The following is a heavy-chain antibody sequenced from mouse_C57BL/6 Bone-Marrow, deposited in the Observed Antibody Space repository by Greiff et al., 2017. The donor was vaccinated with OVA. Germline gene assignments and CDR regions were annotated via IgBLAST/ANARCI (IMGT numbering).Heavy chain of an antibody. CDR3: ARSFITTVGAY. J-gene: IGHJ3*01. V-gene: IGHV1-81*01. CDR2: IYPRSGNT. CDR1: GYTFTSYG. D-gene: IGHD1-1*01. Sequence: VQLQQSGAELARPGASVKLSCKASGYTFTSYGISWVKQRTGQGLEWIGEIYPRSGNTYYNEKFKGKATLTADKSSSTAYMELRSLTSEDSAVYFCARSFITTVGAYWGQGTLVTVSA.